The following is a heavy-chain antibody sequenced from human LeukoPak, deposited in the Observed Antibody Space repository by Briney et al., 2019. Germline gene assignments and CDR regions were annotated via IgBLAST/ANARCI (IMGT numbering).Heavy chain of an antibody. Sequence: GGSLILSCAASGFIFSNYAMSWVRQVPGRGLGWVSTISSRGDSTYVADSVKGRFTISRDNSKNSLYLQMNTVRAEDTAVYYCVKGPRPDITVAHTVENWGQGTLVTVSS. CDR3: VKGPRPDITVAHTVEN. D-gene: IGHD6-19*01. V-gene: IGHV3-23*01. CDR1: GFIFSNYA. J-gene: IGHJ4*02. CDR2: ISSRGDST.